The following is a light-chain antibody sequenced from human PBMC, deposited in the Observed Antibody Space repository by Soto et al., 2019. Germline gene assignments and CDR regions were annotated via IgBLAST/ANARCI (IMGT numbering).Light chain of an antibody. CDR3: QQYGSSPTWT. CDR2: GAS. J-gene: IGKJ1*01. Sequence: EIVLAQSPVSLSLSPGEVATLSCSASQSVSSSYLAWYQQKPGQAPRLLIYGASSRATGIPDRFSGSGSGTDFTLTISRLEPEDFAVYYCQQYGSSPTWTFGQGTRWIS. CDR1: QSVSSSY. V-gene: IGKV3-20*01.